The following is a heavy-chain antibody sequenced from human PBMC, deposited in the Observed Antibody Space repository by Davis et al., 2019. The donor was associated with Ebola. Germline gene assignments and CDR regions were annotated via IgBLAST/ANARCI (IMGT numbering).Heavy chain of an antibody. V-gene: IGHV7-4-1*02. CDR1: GITFSNEW. CDR3: ASSRWLYSLDY. CDR2: INTNTGTP. J-gene: IGHJ4*02. Sequence: MPGGSLRLSCAASGITFSNEWMSWVRQAPGQGLEWMGWINTNTGTPTYAQGFTGRFVFSLDTSVSTAYLQISSLKAEDTAVYYCASSRWLYSLDYWGQGTLVTVSS. D-gene: IGHD3-22*01.